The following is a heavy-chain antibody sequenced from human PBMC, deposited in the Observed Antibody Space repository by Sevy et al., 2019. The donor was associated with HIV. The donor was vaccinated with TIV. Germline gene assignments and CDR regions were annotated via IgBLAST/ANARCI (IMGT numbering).Heavy chain of an antibody. V-gene: IGHV3-23*01. J-gene: IGHJ3*02. CDR2: ISGSGGST. CDR1: GFTFSSYA. CDR3: AKDELYYYDSSGYSRRRDDAFDI. Sequence: GGSLRLSCAASGFTFSSYAMSWVRQAPGKGLEWVSAISGSGGSTYYADSVKGRFTISRDNSKNTLYLQMNSLRAEDTAVYYCAKDELYYYDSSGYSRRRDDAFDIWGQGTMVTVSS. D-gene: IGHD3-22*01.